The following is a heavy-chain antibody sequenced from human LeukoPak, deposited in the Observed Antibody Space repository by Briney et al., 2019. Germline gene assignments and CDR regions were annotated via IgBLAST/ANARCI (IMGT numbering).Heavy chain of an antibody. V-gene: IGHV4-59*01. CDR2: IYYSGST. D-gene: IGHD3-16*01. CDR1: GGSISSYY. CDR3: ARVPPNGLRAYYFDY. J-gene: IGHJ4*02. Sequence: PSETLSLTCTVSGGSISSYYWIWLPQPPGKGLVGCGYIYYSGSTNYNPSLKSRVTISVDTTKNQFSLKLSSVTAADTAVYYCARVPPNGLRAYYFDYWGQGTLVTVSS.